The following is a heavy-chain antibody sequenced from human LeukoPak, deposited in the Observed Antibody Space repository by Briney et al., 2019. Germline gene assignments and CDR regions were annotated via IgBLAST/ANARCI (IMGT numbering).Heavy chain of an antibody. J-gene: IGHJ4*02. Sequence: SETLSLTCAVYGGSFSGYYWSWIRQPPGKGLEWIGEINHSGSTNYNPSLKSRVTISVDTSKNQFSLKLSSVTAADTAVYYCARYRGEDGYKLVDYWGQGTLVTVSS. D-gene: IGHD5-24*01. CDR3: ARYRGEDGYKLVDY. CDR2: INHSGST. V-gene: IGHV4-34*01. CDR1: GGSFSGYY.